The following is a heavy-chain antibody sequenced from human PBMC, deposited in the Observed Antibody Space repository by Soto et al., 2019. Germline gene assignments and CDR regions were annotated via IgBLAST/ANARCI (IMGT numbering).Heavy chain of an antibody. CDR2: IKSKVHGETT. CDR3: TTGVDGYNPFDS. V-gene: IGHV3-15*07. D-gene: IGHD5-12*01. CDR1: GFSFSSAW. J-gene: IGHJ4*02. Sequence: EAQLVESGGGLVKPGGSLRLSCAASGFSFSSAWMIWVRQAPGKGLEWVGRIKSKVHGETTDYAAPVKGRFTISRDDSKNTVFLQMNSLETEDTAVYYCTTGVDGYNPFDSWGQGTLVTVSS.